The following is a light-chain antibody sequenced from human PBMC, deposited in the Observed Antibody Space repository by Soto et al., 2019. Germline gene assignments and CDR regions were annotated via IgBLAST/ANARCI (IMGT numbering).Light chain of an antibody. J-gene: IGKJ4*01. Sequence: EIVLTQSPATLSLSPGERATLSCRASQSVGNFLAWYRQKPGQAPRLLIYDVSNRATGIPARFSGSGSGTDFTLTISSLDTEDFAVYYCQQRSKWPLTFGGGTKVEIK. V-gene: IGKV3-11*01. CDR1: QSVGNF. CDR3: QQRSKWPLT. CDR2: DVS.